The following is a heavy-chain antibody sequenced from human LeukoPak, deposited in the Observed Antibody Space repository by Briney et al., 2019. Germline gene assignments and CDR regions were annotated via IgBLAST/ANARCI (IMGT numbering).Heavy chain of an antibody. D-gene: IGHD2-2*01. V-gene: IGHV4-39*01. J-gene: IGHJ3*02. CDR1: GGSISSSSLY. Sequence: SETPSLTCTVSGGSISSSSLYWDWIRQPPGKGLEWIGTVYYSGSTYYNPSLKSRVTISVDTSKNQFSLRLSSVTAADTALYYCARNASSLGAGAFDIWGQGTMVTVSS. CDR3: ARNASSLGAGAFDI. CDR2: VYYSGST.